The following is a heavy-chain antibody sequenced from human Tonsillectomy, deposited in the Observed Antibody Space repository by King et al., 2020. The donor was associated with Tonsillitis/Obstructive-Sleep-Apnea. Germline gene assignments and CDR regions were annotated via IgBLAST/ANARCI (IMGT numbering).Heavy chain of an antibody. CDR3: ARGNVLNAFGP. V-gene: IGHV5-51*01. Sequence: QLVQSGVEVKKPGESLKISCQGSGYRFVGYWIVWVRQLPGKGLEWMGIIYPNDSKTRYSPSFEGQVTISVDRSINTAYLQWSSLKASDTAIYYCARGNVLNAFGPWGQGTLVTVSS. CDR1: GYRFVGYW. J-gene: IGHJ5*02. D-gene: IGHD3-16*01. CDR2: IYPNDSKT.